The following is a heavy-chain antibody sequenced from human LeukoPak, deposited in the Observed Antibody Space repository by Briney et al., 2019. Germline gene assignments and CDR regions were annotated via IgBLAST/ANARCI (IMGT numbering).Heavy chain of an antibody. Sequence: ASVKVSCKASGYTFTGYYMHWVRQAPGQGLEWMGWINPNSGGTNYAQKFQGRVTMTRDTSISTAYMELSRLRSDDTAVYYCARDGSYYGSGSYYKADCWGQGTLVTVSS. V-gene: IGHV1-2*02. CDR1: GYTFTGYY. J-gene: IGHJ4*02. CDR3: ARDGSYYGSGSYYKADC. D-gene: IGHD3-10*01. CDR2: INPNSGGT.